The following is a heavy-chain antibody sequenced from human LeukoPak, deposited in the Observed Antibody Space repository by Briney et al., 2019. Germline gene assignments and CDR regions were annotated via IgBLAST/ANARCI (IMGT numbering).Heavy chain of an antibody. CDR2: IYTSGST. V-gene: IGHV4-61*02. CDR1: GGSISSGSYY. Sequence: SETLSRTCTVSGGSISSGSYYWSWIRQPAGKGVVWIGRIYTSGSTNYNPSLKSRVTISVDTSKNQFSLKLSSVTAADTAVYYCASPDLVGGDAFDIWGQGTMVTVSS. CDR3: ASPDLVGGDAFDI. J-gene: IGHJ3*02. D-gene: IGHD2-8*02.